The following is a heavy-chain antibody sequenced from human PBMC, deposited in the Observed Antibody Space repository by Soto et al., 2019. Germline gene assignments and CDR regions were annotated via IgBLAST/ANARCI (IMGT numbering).Heavy chain of an antibody. V-gene: IGHV3-23*01. CDR3: AQQNDYSIIEYNWFAA. CDR1: GFSFSSSA. J-gene: IGHJ5*02. Sequence: LLESGGDLVAPGQSLRLSCVASGFSFSSSALTWVRQAPGKGLEWVADISGQGGTTYYADSVKGRFIISRDNSKNTLSLQMTSLRVEDTAICYCAQQNDYSIIEYNWFAALGPGTLVSVSS. CDR2: ISGQGGTT. D-gene: IGHD1-1*01.